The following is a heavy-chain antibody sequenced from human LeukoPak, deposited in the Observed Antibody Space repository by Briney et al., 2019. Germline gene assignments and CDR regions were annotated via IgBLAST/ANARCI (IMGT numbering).Heavy chain of an antibody. CDR1: GFRFTNYW. J-gene: IGHJ4*02. D-gene: IGHD6-13*01. CDR2: IKQDGSEI. Sequence: GGSLRLSCAASGFRFTNYWMSWVRQAPGKGLEWVANIKQDGSEIDYSDPMKGRFTISRDNTRNSVYLQVDSLGAEDTGVYYCARIGYSSSSFDYWGQGTLVTVSS. CDR3: ARIGYSSSSFDY. V-gene: IGHV3-7*01.